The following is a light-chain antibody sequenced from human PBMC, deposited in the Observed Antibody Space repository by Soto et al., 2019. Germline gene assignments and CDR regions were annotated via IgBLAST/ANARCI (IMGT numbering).Light chain of an antibody. Sequence: QSVLTQPPSVSAAPGQRGTISCSGSSSNIGNNYVSWYQQFQGTAPKLLIYDNNKRPSGIPDRFSGSKSGTSATLDITGLQTGDEAGYYCGTWDSSLSAVVFGGGTKLTVL. CDR1: SSNIGNNY. J-gene: IGLJ2*01. CDR3: GTWDSSLSAVV. V-gene: IGLV1-51*01. CDR2: DNN.